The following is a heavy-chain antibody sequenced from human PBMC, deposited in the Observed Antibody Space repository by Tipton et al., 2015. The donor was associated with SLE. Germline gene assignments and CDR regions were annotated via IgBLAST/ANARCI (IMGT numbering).Heavy chain of an antibody. Sequence: TLSLTCAVYGGSFSGYYWSWIRQPPGKGLEWIGEINHSGSTNHNPSLKSRVTISVDTSKNQFSLKLSSVTAADTAVYYCARQLPYYYYGMDVWGQGTTVTVSS. J-gene: IGHJ6*02. CDR1: GGSFSGYY. D-gene: IGHD4-23*01. CDR2: INHSGST. CDR3: ARQLPYYYYGMDV. V-gene: IGHV4-34*01.